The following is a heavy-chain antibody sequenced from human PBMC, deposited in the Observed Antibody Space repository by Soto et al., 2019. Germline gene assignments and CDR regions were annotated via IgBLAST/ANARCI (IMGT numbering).Heavy chain of an antibody. CDR3: AGQPTAGSYYDLGSYYYYYAMDV. CDR1: GGYISSGDYY. Sequence: SETLSLTCSVSGGYISSGDYYWNWIRQPPGKSQERIGHIYYSGSTYYNSSLKSRVTISLDTSKNQFSLKLSSVTAADTAVYYCAGQPTAGSYYDLGSYYYYYAMDVWGQGTTVTVSS. V-gene: IGHV4-30-4*01. J-gene: IGHJ6*02. CDR2: IYYSGST. D-gene: IGHD3-10*01.